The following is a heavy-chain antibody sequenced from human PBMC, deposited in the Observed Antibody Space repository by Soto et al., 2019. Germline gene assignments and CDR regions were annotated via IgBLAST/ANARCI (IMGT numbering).Heavy chain of an antibody. CDR3: ARGGVAYCGGDCYRGNWFDP. CDR2: INPNSGGP. V-gene: IGHV1-2*02. CDR1: GYTFTGYY. Sequence: GASVKVSCKASGYTFTGYYMHWLRQAPGQGLEWMGWINPNSGGPNYAQKFQGRVTMTRDTSISTAYMELSRLRSDDTAVYYCARGGVAYCGGDCYRGNWFDPWGQGTLVTVSS. D-gene: IGHD2-21*02. J-gene: IGHJ5*02.